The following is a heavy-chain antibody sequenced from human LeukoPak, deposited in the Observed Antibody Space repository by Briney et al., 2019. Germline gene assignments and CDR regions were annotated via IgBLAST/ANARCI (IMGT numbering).Heavy chain of an antibody. Sequence: GSLRLSCAASGFTFSSYEMNWVRQPPGKGLEWIGYIYYSGSTNYTPSLKSRVTISEDTSKNQFSLKLSSVTAADTAVYYCATSIAVAGPDYYYYSGMDVWGQGTTVTVSS. CDR1: GFTFSSYE. CDR3: ATSIAVAGPDYYYYSGMDV. J-gene: IGHJ6*02. V-gene: IGHV4-59*08. CDR2: IYYSGST. D-gene: IGHD6-19*01.